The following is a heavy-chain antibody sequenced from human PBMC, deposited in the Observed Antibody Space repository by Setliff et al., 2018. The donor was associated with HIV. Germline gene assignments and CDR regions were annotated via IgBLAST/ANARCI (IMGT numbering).Heavy chain of an antibody. CDR1: GYTFVNYY. Sequence: ASVKVSCKTSGYTFVNYYVNWVRQAPGQGLEWIGIMNCMNGDTSYAQRFQGRITMTRDTSINTVYMDLSRLTSDDTGIYYCARGGALSGFFFPNWLDPWGQGTLVTVSS. V-gene: IGHV1-2*02. D-gene: IGHD6-19*01. CDR2: MNCMNGDT. J-gene: IGHJ5*02. CDR3: ARGGALSGFFFPNWLDP.